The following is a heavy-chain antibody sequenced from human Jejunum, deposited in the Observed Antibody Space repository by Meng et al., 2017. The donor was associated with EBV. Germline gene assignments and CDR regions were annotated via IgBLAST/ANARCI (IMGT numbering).Heavy chain of an antibody. D-gene: IGHD2-21*01. CDR1: GFSVITNY. CDR2: IYSNGNT. J-gene: IGHJ4*02. CDR3: ARDHIAVTGQWGFDH. V-gene: IGHV3-53*01. Sequence: VQLVESGGGLMQPGGSLRPSCAASGFSVITNYMSWVRQAPGKGLEWVSVIYSNGNTYYADSVKGRFTISRDTSENTLYLQMNSLRAEDTAVYYCARDHIAVTGQWGFDHWGQGTLVTVSS.